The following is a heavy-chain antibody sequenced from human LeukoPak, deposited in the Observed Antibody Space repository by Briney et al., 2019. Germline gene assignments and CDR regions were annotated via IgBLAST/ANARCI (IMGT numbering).Heavy chain of an antibody. D-gene: IGHD3-16*01. V-gene: IGHV3-7*04. J-gene: IGHJ6*03. Sequence: GGSLRLSRVASGFTFSSYWMTWVRQAPGKGREWVANIKTDGRKIYYVDSVKGRLTISRDNAKNSLYLQMNSLRAEDTAVYYCARGGKVRNYYYYYMDVWGKGTTVTVSS. CDR3: ARGGKVRNYYYYYMDV. CDR2: IKTDGRKI. CDR1: GFTFSSYW.